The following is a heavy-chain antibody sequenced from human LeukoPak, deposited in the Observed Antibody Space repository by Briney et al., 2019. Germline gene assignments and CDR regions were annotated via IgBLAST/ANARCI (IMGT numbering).Heavy chain of an antibody. CDR3: AKTTTGYSSGRYPGWPADY. J-gene: IGHJ4*02. D-gene: IGHD6-19*01. CDR2: IFGSGGSA. CDR1: GFIFNNYA. Sequence: GGSLTLSCAAYGFIFNNYAMYWVRQAPGKGLEWVSGIFGSGGSAHHADSVEGRFTISRDNSKNTVYLQMSSLRAEDTAVYYCAKTTTGYSSGRYPGWPADYWGQGSLVTVSS. V-gene: IGHV3-23*01.